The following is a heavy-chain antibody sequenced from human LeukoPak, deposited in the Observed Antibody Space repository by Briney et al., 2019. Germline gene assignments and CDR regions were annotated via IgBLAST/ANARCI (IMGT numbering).Heavy chain of an antibody. CDR2: ISAYNGNT. V-gene: IGHV1-18*04. CDR1: GYTLTSYG. CDR3: ARDAHGDYDLGAYW. Sequence: ASVKVSCKASGYTLTSYGISWVRQAPGQGLEWMGWISAYNGNTNYAQKLQGRVTMTTDTSTSTAYMELRSLRSDDTAVYYCARDAHGDYDLGAYWWGQGTLVTVSS. J-gene: IGHJ4*02. D-gene: IGHD4-17*01.